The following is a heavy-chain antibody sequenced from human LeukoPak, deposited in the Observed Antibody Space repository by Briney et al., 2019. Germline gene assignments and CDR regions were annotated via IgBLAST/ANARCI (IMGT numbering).Heavy chain of an antibody. CDR3: ASTYSGYYYYYYMDV. J-gene: IGHJ6*03. D-gene: IGHD6-13*01. CDR2: MNPNSGNT. V-gene: IGHV1-8*01. CDR1: GYTFTSYD. Sequence: ASVKVSCKASGYTFTSYDINWVRQATGQGLEWMGWMNPNSGNTGYAQKFQGRVTMTRNTSISTAYLELSRLRSDDTAVYYCASTYSGYYYYYYMDVWGKGTTVTVSS.